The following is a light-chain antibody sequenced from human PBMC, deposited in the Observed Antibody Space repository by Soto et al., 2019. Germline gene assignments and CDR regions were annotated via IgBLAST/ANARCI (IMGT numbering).Light chain of an antibody. CDR2: GAS. CDR3: QQYNNGPPRM. CDR1: QSVRSN. V-gene: IGKV3-15*01. Sequence: VMPRSSGKRSWCIAEDGKLFVWCSQSVRSNLAWYQQKPGQAPRLLIYGASTRATGIPARFSGSGSATEFTRTARSLQSAEFAVYHCQQYNNGPPRMCGQGTKGDIK. J-gene: IGKJ1*01.